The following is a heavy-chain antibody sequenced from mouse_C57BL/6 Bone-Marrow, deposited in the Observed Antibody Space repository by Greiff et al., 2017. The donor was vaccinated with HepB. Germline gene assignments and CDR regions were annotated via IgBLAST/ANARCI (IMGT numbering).Heavy chain of an antibody. CDR1: GFTFSDYG. D-gene: IGHD2-5*01. CDR3: ASSTYDSNYPLDY. J-gene: IGHJ2*01. Sequence: EVHLVESGGGLVKPGGSLKLSCAASGFTFSDYGMHWVRQAPEKGLEWVAYISSGSSTIYYADTVKGRFTISRDNAKNTLFLQMTSLRSEDTAMYYYASSTYDSNYPLDYWGQGTTLTVSS. CDR2: ISSGSSTI. V-gene: IGHV5-17*01.